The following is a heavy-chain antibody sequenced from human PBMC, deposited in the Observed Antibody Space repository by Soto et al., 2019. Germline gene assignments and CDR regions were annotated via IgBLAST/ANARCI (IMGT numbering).Heavy chain of an antibody. CDR2: ISSSSSYT. V-gene: IGHV3-11*06. D-gene: IGHD1-1*01. Sequence: QVQLVESGGGLVKPGGSLRLSCAASGFTFSDYYMSWIRQAPGKGLEWVSYISSSSSYTNYADSVKGRFTISRDNAKNSMYLQMNSLRAEDTAVYYCARNDDPSLYYYGMDVWGQGTTVTVSS. CDR1: GFTFSDYY. CDR3: ARNDDPSLYYYGMDV. J-gene: IGHJ6*02.